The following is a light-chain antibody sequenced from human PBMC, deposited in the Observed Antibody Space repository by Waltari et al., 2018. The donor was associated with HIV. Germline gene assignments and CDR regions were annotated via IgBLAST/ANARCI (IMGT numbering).Light chain of an antibody. V-gene: IGLV2-11*01. Sequence: QSALTQPPSVSGSPGQSVTISCTGSSDDMGSYNFFSWYQQYPRKAPKLIIFDVNQRPSGVPERFSGSKSGNTASLTISGLQTEDEADYFCCAYAAGHVTYVFGSGTAVAVL. CDR3: CAYAAGHVTYV. CDR2: DVN. J-gene: IGLJ1*01. CDR1: SDDMGSYNF.